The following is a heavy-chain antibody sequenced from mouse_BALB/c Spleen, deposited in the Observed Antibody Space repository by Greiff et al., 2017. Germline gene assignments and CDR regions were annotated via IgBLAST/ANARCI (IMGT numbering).Heavy chain of an antibody. D-gene: IGHD2-4*01. CDR1: GYSITSGYS. J-gene: IGHJ3*02. CDR3: AIYYDYGR. Sequence: DVQLQESGPDLVKPSQSLSLTCTVSGYSITSGYSWHLIRQFPGNKLEWMGYIHYSGSTNYNPSLKSRISITRDTSKNQFFLQLNSVTTEDTATYYCAIYYDYGRWGQGTLVTVSA. CDR2: IHYSGST. V-gene: IGHV3-1*02.